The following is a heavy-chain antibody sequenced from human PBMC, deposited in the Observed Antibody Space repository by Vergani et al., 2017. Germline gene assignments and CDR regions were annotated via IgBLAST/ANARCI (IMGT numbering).Heavy chain of an antibody. CDR1: GESIRSGSHY. CDR3: ARSRPYCTSGSCPAI. CDR2: IHTGGST. V-gene: IGHV4-61*02. D-gene: IGHD2-15*01. J-gene: IGHJ4*02. Sequence: QVKLQESCPGLLKPSQTLSLTCTVSGESIRSGSHYWSWIRQPAGKGPEWIGHIHTGGSTDLNPSFKSRVSISVDTSKSQFSLKLNSVTVADTAVYYCARSRPYCTSGSCPAIWGQGTLVTVSS.